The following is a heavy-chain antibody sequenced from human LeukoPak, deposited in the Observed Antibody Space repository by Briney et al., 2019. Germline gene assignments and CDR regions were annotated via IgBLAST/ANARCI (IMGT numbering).Heavy chain of an antibody. CDR1: GFTVSNSY. CDR3: ARSTTWTSPRFDY. J-gene: IGHJ4*02. D-gene: IGHD3/OR15-3a*01. Sequence: GGSLRLSCAASGFTVSNSYMSWVRQTPGKGLEWISVIYGEGSGGSTYYAESMKGRFTISRDNSKNTLYLQMNSLREEDTAVYYCARSTTWTSPRFDYWGQGTLVTVSS. V-gene: IGHV3-53*01. CDR2: IYGEGSGGST.